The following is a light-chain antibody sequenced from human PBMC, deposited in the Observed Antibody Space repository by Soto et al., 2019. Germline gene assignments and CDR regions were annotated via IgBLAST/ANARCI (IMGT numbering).Light chain of an antibody. V-gene: IGLV1-51*01. CDR1: SSNIGGNS. CDR2: DDN. CDR3: GSWDSSLSAYV. Sequence: QSVLTQPPSVSAAPGQKVTISSSGRSSNIGGNSVSWYQQLPGTAPKLLIYDDNKRPSGIPDRFSGSKSGTSATLGITGFQTGDEADYYCGSWDSSLSAYVFGTGTKVTVL. J-gene: IGLJ1*01.